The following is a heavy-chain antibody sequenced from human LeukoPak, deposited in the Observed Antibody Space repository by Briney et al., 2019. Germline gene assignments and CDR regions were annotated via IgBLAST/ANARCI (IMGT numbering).Heavy chain of an antibody. CDR1: GYTFTGYY. Sequence: ASVKVSCKASGYTFTGYYMHWVRQAPGQGLEWMGWINPNSGGTNYAQKFQGRVTMTRDTSISTAYMELSRLRSDDTAVYYCARAPQLERPDFDYWGQGTLVIVSS. CDR2: INPNSGGT. D-gene: IGHD1-1*01. J-gene: IGHJ4*02. CDR3: ARAPQLERPDFDY. V-gene: IGHV1-2*02.